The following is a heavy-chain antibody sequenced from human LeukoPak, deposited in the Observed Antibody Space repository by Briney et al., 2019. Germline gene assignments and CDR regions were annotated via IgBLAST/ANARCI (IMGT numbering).Heavy chain of an antibody. D-gene: IGHD3-10*01. V-gene: IGHV4-34*01. CDR3: ASPWGYGSGI. CDR2: INHSGST. CDR1: GGSFSGYY. Sequence: SETLSLTCAVYGGSFSGYYWSWIRQPPGKGLEWIGEINHSGSTNYNPSLTSRVTISVDTSKKQFSLKLGSVTAADTAMYYCASPWGYGSGIWGQGTLVTVSS. J-gene: IGHJ4*02.